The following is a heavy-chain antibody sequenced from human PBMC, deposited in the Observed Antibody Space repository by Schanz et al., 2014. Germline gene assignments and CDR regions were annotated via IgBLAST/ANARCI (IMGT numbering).Heavy chain of an antibody. V-gene: IGHV1-18*01. CDR1: GYTFRDYG. CDR3: ARDPIISDAFDL. J-gene: IGHJ3*01. CDR2: ISNYNGQT. Sequence: QVQLVQSGADVKKPGASVKVSCKASGYTFRDYGISWVRQAPGQGLEWMGWISNYNGQTKYAQKFQDRVIMTTDEDATTAYLEVRSLRSDDTAIYYCARDPIISDAFDLWGQGTVVTVSS.